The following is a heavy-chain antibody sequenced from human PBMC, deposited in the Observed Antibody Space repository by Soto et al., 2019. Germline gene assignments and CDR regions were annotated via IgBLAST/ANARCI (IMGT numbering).Heavy chain of an antibody. J-gene: IGHJ4*02. D-gene: IGHD3-3*01. V-gene: IGHV1-69*06. CDR1: GGTLSSFINYP. CDR3: ARRDTSGFFRYFDN. CDR2: IVPNVGTV. Sequence: QMQLVQSGAEVKKPGSSVKVSCKASGGTLSSFINYPINWVRQAPGQGLEWMGGIVPNVGTVNYAQKFRGRVTITADKSTGTAYMELSSLRSEDTALYYCARRDTSGFFRYFDNWGQGTLVTVSS.